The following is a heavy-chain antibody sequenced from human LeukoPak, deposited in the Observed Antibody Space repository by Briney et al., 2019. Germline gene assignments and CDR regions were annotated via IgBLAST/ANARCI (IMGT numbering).Heavy chain of an antibody. V-gene: IGHV1-69*05. Sequence: ASVKVSCKASGYTFTSYYMHWVRQAPGQGLEWMGGIIPIFGTANYAQKFQGRVTITTDESTSTAYMELSSLRSEDTAVYYCARDPHDFWSGFHYMDVWGKGTTVTVSS. CDR3: ARDPHDFWSGFHYMDV. CDR2: IIPIFGTA. D-gene: IGHD3-3*01. J-gene: IGHJ6*03. CDR1: GYTFTSYY.